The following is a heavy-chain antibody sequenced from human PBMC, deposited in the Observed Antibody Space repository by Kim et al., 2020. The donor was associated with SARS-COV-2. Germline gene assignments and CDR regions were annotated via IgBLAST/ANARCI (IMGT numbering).Heavy chain of an antibody. Sequence: SETLSLTCTVSGGSISSSSYYWGWIRQPPGKGLEWIGSIYYSGSTYYNPSLKSRVTISVDTSKNQFSLKLSSVTAADTAVYYCARIIMYGANPSFYSYY. J-gene: IGHJ6*03. CDR3: ARIIMYGANPSFYSYY. V-gene: IGHV4-39*07. CDR2: IYYSGST. D-gene: IGHD3-10*02. CDR1: GGSISSSSYY.